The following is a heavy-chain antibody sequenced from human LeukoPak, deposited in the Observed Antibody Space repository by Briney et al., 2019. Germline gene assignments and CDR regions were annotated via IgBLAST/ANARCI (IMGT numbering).Heavy chain of an antibody. CDR1: GFTFSNYS. J-gene: IGHJ4*02. CDR3: ARDIEYSGSLYFDY. D-gene: IGHD1-26*01. V-gene: IGHV3-21*01. Sequence: RGSLRLSCAASGFTFSNYSMNWVRQAPGKGLEWVSSISSSSSYIYYADSVKGRFTISRDNAKNSLYLQMNSLRAEDTAVYYCARDIEYSGSLYFDYWGQGTLVTVSS. CDR2: ISSSSSYI.